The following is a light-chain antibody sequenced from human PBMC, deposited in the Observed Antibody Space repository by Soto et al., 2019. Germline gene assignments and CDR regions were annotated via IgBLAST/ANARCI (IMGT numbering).Light chain of an antibody. CDR1: QSISGS. J-gene: IGKJ1*01. Sequence: DIQMTQSPSTLSASVGDRVTITCRARQSISGSLAWYQQKPGKAPKLLIYQASNLKSAVPSRFSGSGSETEYTLTISSVQPDDSASYYCQQYNGYWTFGQGTRVEIK. V-gene: IGKV1-5*03. CDR3: QQYNGYWT. CDR2: QAS.